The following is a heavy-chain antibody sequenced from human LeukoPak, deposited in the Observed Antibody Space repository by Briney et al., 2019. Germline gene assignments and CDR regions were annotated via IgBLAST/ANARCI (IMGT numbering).Heavy chain of an antibody. Sequence: PGGSLRLSCAASGFTFSSYSMNWVRQAPGKGLEWVSYISSSTSTIYYADSVKGRFTISRDNAKNSLYLQMNSLRVEDTAVYYCASLYGEVLDYWGQGTLVTVSP. CDR3: ASLYGEVLDY. CDR2: ISSSTSTI. J-gene: IGHJ4*02. CDR1: GFTFSSYS. V-gene: IGHV3-48*01. D-gene: IGHD4-17*01.